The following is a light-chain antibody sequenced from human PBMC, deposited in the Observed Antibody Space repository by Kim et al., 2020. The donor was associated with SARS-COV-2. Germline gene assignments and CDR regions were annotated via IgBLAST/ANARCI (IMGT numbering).Light chain of an antibody. CDR1: QGISHY. CDR2: AAS. CDR3: QNYNSAPFT. J-gene: IGKJ3*01. Sequence: AAVGDRVTITCRASQGISHYLAWYQQTPGKVPKLLIHAASTLQSGVPSRFSGSGSGTDFTLTISSLQPEDVATYFCQNYNSAPFTFGPGTKVDIK. V-gene: IGKV1-27*01.